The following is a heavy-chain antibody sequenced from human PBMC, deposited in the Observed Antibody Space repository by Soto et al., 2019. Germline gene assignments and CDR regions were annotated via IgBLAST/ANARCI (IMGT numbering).Heavy chain of an antibody. V-gene: IGHV1-2*02. J-gene: IGHJ4*02. D-gene: IGHD6-19*01. CDR3: AREASAVSSLDY. Sequence: AAVKVSCKASGYSFTAYSMHWVRQAPGQGLEWMGWFNPNSGDTIYAQKFQGRVTLTRDTSISTAYLELTGLRSDDTAVYYFAREASAVSSLDYWGQGALVTGSS. CDR1: GYSFTAYS. CDR2: FNPNSGDT.